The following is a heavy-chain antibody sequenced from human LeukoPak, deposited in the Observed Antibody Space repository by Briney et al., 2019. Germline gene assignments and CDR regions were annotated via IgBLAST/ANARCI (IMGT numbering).Heavy chain of an antibody. CDR3: ARHAVRGFNPLYYYYGMDV. V-gene: IGHV4-39*01. D-gene: IGHD3-10*01. Sequence: DPSETLSLTCTVSGASISSSSYYWGWIRQPPGKGLEWIGSIYHSGSTYYNPSLKTRVTISVDTSKNQFSLKLSSVTAPDTAVYYCARHAVRGFNPLYYYYGMDVWGQGTTVTVSS. CDR1: GASISSSSYY. CDR2: IYHSGST. J-gene: IGHJ6*02.